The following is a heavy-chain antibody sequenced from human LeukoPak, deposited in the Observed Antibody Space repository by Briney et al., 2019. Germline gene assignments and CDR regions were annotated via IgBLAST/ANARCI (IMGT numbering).Heavy chain of an antibody. Sequence: SETLSLTCTVSGGSISSSSYYWGWIRQPPGKGLEWIGSIYYSGSTYYNPSLKGRVTISVDTSKNQFSLKLSSVTAADTAVYYCARSPSPVFDYWGQGTLVTVSS. CDR3: ARSPSPVFDY. V-gene: IGHV4-39*01. CDR1: GGSISSSSYY. J-gene: IGHJ4*02. CDR2: IYYSGST.